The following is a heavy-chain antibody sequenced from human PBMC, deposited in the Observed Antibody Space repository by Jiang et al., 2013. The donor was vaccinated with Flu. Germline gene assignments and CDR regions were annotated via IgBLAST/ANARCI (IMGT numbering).Heavy chain of an antibody. V-gene: IGHV1-2*02. CDR2: INPNSGGT. Sequence: SGAEVKKPGASVKVSCKASGYTFTGYYMHWVRQAPGQGLEWMGWINPNSGGTNYAQKLQGRVTMTTDTSTSTAYMELRSLRSDDTAVYYCARVGLYCTNGVCYTVPYYFDYWGQGTLVTVSS. D-gene: IGHD2-8*01. CDR1: GYTFTGYY. CDR3: ARVGLYCTNGVCYTVPYYFDY. J-gene: IGHJ4*02.